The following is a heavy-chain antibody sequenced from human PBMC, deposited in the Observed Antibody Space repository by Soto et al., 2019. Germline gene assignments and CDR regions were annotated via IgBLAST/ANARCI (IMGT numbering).Heavy chain of an antibody. Sequence: PGGSLRLSCAASGFTFSSYAMTWVRQAPGKGLEWVANIKQDGSEKYYVDSVKGRFTISRDNAKNSLYLQMNSLRAEDTAVYYCASHGSYYSIDYWGQGTLVTVSS. D-gene: IGHD1-26*01. J-gene: IGHJ4*02. CDR2: IKQDGSEK. CDR1: GFTFSSYA. CDR3: ASHGSYYSIDY. V-gene: IGHV3-7*01.